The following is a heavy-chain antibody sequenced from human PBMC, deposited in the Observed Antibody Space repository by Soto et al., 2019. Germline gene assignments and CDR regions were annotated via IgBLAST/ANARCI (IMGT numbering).Heavy chain of an antibody. CDR1: GGSVSSGSYY. J-gene: IGHJ5*02. D-gene: IGHD3-22*01. CDR3: ARDRQWLGGNWFDP. V-gene: IGHV4-61*01. Sequence: PSETLSLTCTVSGGSVSSGSYYWSWIRQPPGKGLEWIGYIYYSGSTNYNPSLKSRVTTSVDTSKNQFSLKLSSVTAADTAVYYCARDRQWLGGNWFDPWGQGTLVTVSS. CDR2: IYYSGST.